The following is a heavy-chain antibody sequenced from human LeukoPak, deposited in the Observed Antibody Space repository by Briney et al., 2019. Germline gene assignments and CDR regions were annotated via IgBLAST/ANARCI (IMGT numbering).Heavy chain of an antibody. V-gene: IGHV3-23*01. D-gene: IGHD3-9*01. Sequence: GGSPRLSCAEPGVTFRKYAVHWGRQAPGKGLEWVSSISGPGGSTYYGDSVKGRFTISRDNSKNTVFLQMNSLRAEDTALYYCAKDDDILTGYLDYWGQGTLVTVSS. CDR2: ISGPGGST. CDR1: GVTFRKYA. J-gene: IGHJ4*02. CDR3: AKDDDILTGYLDY.